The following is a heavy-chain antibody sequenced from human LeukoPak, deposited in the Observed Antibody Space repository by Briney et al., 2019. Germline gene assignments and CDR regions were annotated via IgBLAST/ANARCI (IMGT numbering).Heavy chain of an antibody. D-gene: IGHD4-11*01. J-gene: IGHJ6*03. V-gene: IGHV3-30*02. Sequence: GGSLRLSCAASGFTFSSYGMHWVRQAPGKGLEWVAFIRYDGSNKYYADSVKGRFTIFRDNSKNTLYLQMNSLRAEDTAVYYCAKVSTPTVKYYYYYMDVWGKGTTVTVSS. CDR2: IRYDGSNK. CDR1: GFTFSSYG. CDR3: AKVSTPTVKYYYYYMDV.